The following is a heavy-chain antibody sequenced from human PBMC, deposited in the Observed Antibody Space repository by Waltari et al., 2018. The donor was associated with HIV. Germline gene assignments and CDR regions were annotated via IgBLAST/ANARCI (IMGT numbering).Heavy chain of an antibody. CDR3: ARTKYDLWSGSYFDS. Sequence: QVQLVESGGGLVKHGGSLRLSCVASGFRFSDYYMSWIRLAPGKGLEWVSSISSRGNNTHYADSVQGRITISRDNAKNSLYLQMNTLRAEDTAVYYCARTKYDLWSGSYFDSWGQGTLVTVSS. V-gene: IGHV3-11*01. CDR1: GFRFSDYY. D-gene: IGHD3-3*01. J-gene: IGHJ5*01. CDR2: ISSRGNNT.